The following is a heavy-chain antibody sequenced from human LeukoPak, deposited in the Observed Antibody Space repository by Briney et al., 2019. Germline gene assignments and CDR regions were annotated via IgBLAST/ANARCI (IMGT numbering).Heavy chain of an antibody. CDR3: ARARSGTGSKIDAFDI. J-gene: IGHJ3*02. V-gene: IGHV4-4*07. D-gene: IGHD3-10*01. CDR1: GGSISSYY. CDR2: IYTSGST. Sequence: SETLSLTCTVSGGSISSYYWSWIRQPAGKGLEWIGRIYTSGSTNYNPSLKSRVTMSVDTSKNQFSLKLSSVTAADTAVHYCARARSGTGSKIDAFDIWGQGTMVTVSS.